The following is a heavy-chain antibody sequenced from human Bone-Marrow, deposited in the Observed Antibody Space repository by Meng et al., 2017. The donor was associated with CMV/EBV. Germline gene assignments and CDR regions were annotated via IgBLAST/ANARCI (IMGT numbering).Heavy chain of an antibody. D-gene: IGHD1-1*01. CDR2: IRYDGSNK. Sequence: GESLKLSCAASGFTFSSYGMHWVRQAPGKGLEWVAFIRYDGSNKYYADSVKGRFTISRDNSKNTLYLQMNSLRAEDTAVYYCANLETDYWAQGTLVTVSS. V-gene: IGHV3-30*02. CDR1: GFTFSSYG. J-gene: IGHJ4*02. CDR3: ANLETDY.